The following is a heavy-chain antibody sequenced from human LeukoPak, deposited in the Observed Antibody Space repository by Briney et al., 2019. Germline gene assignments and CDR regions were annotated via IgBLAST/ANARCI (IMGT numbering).Heavy chain of an antibody. D-gene: IGHD1/OR15-1a*01. J-gene: IGHJ3*02. CDR3: ARDMRPYGVNSPFDI. Sequence: SETLSLTCTVSGGSINNYYWSWIRQPPGKGLEWIGYIFDSGSTTYNPSLESRVTISVDTSKNQFSLKLSSVTAADTAIYFCARDMRPYGVNSPFDIWGRGTVVTVSS. CDR1: GGSINNYY. V-gene: IGHV4-59*01. CDR2: IFDSGST.